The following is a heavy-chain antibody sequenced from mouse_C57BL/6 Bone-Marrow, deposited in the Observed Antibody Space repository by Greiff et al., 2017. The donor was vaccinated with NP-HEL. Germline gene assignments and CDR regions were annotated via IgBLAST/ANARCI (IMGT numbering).Heavy chain of an antibody. CDR3: TRSGYYGNWMDY. Sequence: QVHVKQSGAELVRPGASVTLSCKASGYTFTDYEMHWVKQTPVHGLEWIGAIDPETGGTAYNQKFKGKAILTADKSSSTAYMELRSLTSEDSAVYYCTRSGYYGNWMDYWGQGTSVTVSS. CDR1: GYTFTDYE. CDR2: IDPETGGT. J-gene: IGHJ4*01. V-gene: IGHV1-15*01. D-gene: IGHD2-1*01.